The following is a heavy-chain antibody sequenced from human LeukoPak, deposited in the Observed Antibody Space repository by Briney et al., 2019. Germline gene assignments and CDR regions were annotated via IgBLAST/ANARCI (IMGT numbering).Heavy chain of an antibody. Sequence: GGSLRLSCAASGFTFSSYWISWVRQAPGKGLEWVANIKQDGSEKYYVDSVKGRFTISRDNAKNSLYLQVNSLRAEDTAVYYCARDERDFYDSSGYYGMDVWGQGTTVTVSS. CDR3: ARDERDFYDSSGYYGMDV. V-gene: IGHV3-7*01. CDR1: GFTFSSYW. J-gene: IGHJ6*02. D-gene: IGHD3-22*01. CDR2: IKQDGSEK.